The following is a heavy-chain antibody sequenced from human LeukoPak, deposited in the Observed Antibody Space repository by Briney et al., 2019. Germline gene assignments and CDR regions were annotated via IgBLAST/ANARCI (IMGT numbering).Heavy chain of an antibody. CDR1: GFTFNNYA. V-gene: IGHV3-23*01. D-gene: IGHD2-15*01. J-gene: IGHJ4*02. CDR2: ISGSGDRT. CDR3: AKDGRYCSGGSCYYYFDY. Sequence: GGSLRLSCAASGFTFNNYAMSWVRQAPGKGLEWVSAISGSGDRTFYADSAKGRFTISRDNSKNTLYLQMNSLRPEDTAVYYCAKDGRYCSGGSCYYYFDYWGQGTLVTVSS.